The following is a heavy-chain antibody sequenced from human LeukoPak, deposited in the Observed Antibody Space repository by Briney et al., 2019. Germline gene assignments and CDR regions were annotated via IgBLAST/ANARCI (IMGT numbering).Heavy chain of an antibody. CDR3: ARRGIWDLQIGNWFDP. CDR1: GDSITTNSYW. D-gene: IGHD3-16*01. J-gene: IGHJ5*02. V-gene: IGHV4-39*01. CDR2: IYTIGSG. Sequence: SETLSLTCSISGDSITTNSYWWGWIRQSPGKGLEWLGSIYTIGSGSYTPSLKTVATISPDTSKNQYSPRLTSVTAADAAISSCARRGIWDLQIGNWFDPWGQGILVIVSS.